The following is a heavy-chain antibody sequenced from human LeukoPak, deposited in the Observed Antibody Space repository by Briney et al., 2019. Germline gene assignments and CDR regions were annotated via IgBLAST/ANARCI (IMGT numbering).Heavy chain of an antibody. Sequence: GGSLRLSCAASGFTFSSYRMTWVRQAPGKGLEWVSSISSSSSYIYYADSVKGRFTISRDNAKNSLYLQMNSLRAEDTAVYYCARWFVAAYFDYWGQGTLVTVAS. CDR2: ISSSSSYI. CDR1: GFTFSSYR. CDR3: ARWFVAAYFDY. D-gene: IGHD3-10*01. J-gene: IGHJ4*02. V-gene: IGHV3-21*01.